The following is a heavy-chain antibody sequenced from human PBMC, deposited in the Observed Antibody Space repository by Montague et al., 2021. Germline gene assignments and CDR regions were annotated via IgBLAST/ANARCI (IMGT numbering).Heavy chain of an antibody. J-gene: IGHJ3*02. V-gene: IGHV3-74*01. Sequence: SLNLSFSASGFRFSSYWMHWVRQAPGKGLLWVSRITLDGSSTTFADSVKGRFTTSRDNAKATLYLQMNSLRVEDTAVYYCARNLASAAPGAFDIWGQGTMVTVSS. CDR2: ITLDGSST. D-gene: IGHD6-13*01. CDR3: ARNLASAAPGAFDI. CDR1: GFRFSSYW.